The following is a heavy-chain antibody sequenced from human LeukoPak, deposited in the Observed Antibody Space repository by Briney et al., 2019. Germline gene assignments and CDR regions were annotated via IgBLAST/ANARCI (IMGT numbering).Heavy chain of an antibody. D-gene: IGHD2-21*01. V-gene: IGHV3-13*01. J-gene: IGHJ5*02. CDR1: GFTFSSYD. Sequence: GGSLRLSCAASGFTFSSYDMHWVRQPAGKGLEWVSGIGWAGDTNYLASAEGRFTISRGNAKNSLYLQMNNLRDGDTALYYCARGLPGGLDPWGQGTLVTVSS. CDR3: ARGLPGGLDP. CDR2: IGWAGDT.